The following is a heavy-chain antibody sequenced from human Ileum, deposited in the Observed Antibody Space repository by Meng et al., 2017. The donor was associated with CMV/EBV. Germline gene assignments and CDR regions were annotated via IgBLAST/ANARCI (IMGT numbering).Heavy chain of an antibody. CDR1: GCVLSDSR. CDR2: TRSKAYSHAT. Sequence: GCVLSDSRLHWVRQAPGKGLGWVGRTRSKAYSHATEYAASVEGRFTISRDDSKNTAYLQMNSLKTDDTAVYYCATLGSGYPGARDYWGQGTLVTVSS. J-gene: IGHJ4*02. D-gene: IGHD3-3*01. CDR3: ATLGSGYPGARDY. V-gene: IGHV3-73*01.